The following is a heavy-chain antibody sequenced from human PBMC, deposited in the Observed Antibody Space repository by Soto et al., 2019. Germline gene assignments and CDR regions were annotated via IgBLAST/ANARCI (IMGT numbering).Heavy chain of an antibody. V-gene: IGHV4-30-2*01. CDR3: ASSHAGAHITAAVH. J-gene: IGHJ4*02. CDR2: IYHSGST. D-gene: IGHD6-13*01. CDR1: GGSISSGGYS. Sequence: SETLSLTCAVSGGSISSGGYSWSWIRQPPGKGLEWIGYIYHSGSTYYNPSLKSRVTISVDRSKNQFSLKLSSATAADTAVYYCASSHAGAHITAAVHWGQGTLVTVSS.